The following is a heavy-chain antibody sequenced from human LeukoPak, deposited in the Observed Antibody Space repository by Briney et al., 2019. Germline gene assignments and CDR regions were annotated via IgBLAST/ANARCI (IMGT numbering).Heavy chain of an antibody. CDR3: ARGGTILNYYDSSGYYGDY. CDR2: ISAYNGNT. D-gene: IGHD3-22*01. J-gene: IGHJ4*02. CDR1: GYTFTSYG. Sequence: ASVTVSCTASGYTFTSYGISWVRQAPGQGLEWMGWISAYNGNTNYAQKLQGRVTMTTDTSTSTAYMELRSLRSDDTAVYYCARGGTILNYYDSSGYYGDYWGQGTLVTVSS. V-gene: IGHV1-18*01.